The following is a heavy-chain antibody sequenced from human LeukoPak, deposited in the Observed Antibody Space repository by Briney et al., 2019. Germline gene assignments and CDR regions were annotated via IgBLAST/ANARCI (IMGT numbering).Heavy chain of an antibody. D-gene: IGHD2-2*01. CDR2: ISSSSSTI. J-gene: IGHJ4*02. Sequence: GGSLRLSCAASGFTFSSYSMNWVRQAPGKGLEWVSYISSSSSTIYYADSVKGRFTISRDNAKNSLYLQMNSLRAEDTAVYYCAREGVPAAIVGGYYFDYWGQGTLVTVSS. V-gene: IGHV3-48*01. CDR1: GFTFSSYS. CDR3: AREGVPAAIVGGYYFDY.